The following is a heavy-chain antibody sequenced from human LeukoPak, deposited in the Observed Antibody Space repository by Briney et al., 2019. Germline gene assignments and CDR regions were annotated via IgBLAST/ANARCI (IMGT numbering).Heavy chain of an antibody. Sequence: GGSLRLSCAASGFTVSSNYMSWVRQAPGKGLEWVSSISSSSSYIYYADSVKGRFTISRDNAKNSLYLQMNSLRAEDTAVYYCARDSLLDYWGQGTLVTVSS. CDR1: GFTVSSNY. CDR2: ISSSSSYI. CDR3: ARDSLLDY. V-gene: IGHV3-21*01. J-gene: IGHJ4*02.